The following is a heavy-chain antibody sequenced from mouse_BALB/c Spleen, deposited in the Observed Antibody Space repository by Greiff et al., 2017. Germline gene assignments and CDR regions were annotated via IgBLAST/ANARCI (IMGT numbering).Heavy chain of an antibody. Sequence: EVKLVESGGGLVKPGGSLKLSCAASGFTFSSYAMSWVRQTPEKRLEWVATISSGGSYTYSPDSVKGRFTISRDNAKNTLYLQMSSLRAEDTAMYYGARRLGAQGYYAMDYRGQGTAVTVSS. CDR1: GFTFSSYA. CDR3: ARRLGAQGYYAMDY. CDR2: ISSGGSYT. V-gene: IGHV5-9-3*01. D-gene: IGHD4-1*01. J-gene: IGHJ4*01.